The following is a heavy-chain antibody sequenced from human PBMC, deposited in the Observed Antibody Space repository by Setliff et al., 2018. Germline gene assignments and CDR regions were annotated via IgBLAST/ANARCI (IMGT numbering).Heavy chain of an antibody. V-gene: IGHV1-8*03. D-gene: IGHD1-26*01. CDR3: ARVKVIVGATPRTYYMDV. CDR2: MNPNSGNT. Sequence: ASVKVSCKASGYTFTSYDVNWVRQATGQGLEWMGWMNPNSGNTGYAQKFQGRVTITRNTSISTAYMELSSLRSEDTAVYYCARVKVIVGATPRTYYMDVWGKGTTVTVSS. CDR1: GYTFTSYD. J-gene: IGHJ6*03.